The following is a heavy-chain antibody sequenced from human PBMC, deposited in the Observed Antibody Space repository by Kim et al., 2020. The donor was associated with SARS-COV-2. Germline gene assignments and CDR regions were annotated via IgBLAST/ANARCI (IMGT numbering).Heavy chain of an antibody. CDR1: GFSLSTRGVG. J-gene: IGHJ4*02. Sequence: SGPTLVKPTQTLTLTCTFSGFSLSTRGVGVGWVRQPPRKALEWLANIYWDDDKFYSPFLKNRLTITKDTSKNQVILTVTNMDPVDSATYYCARAPDYYARRDTFDYWGQGTLVTVSS. D-gene: IGHD3-9*01. CDR2: IYWDDDK. CDR3: ARAPDYYARRDTFDY. V-gene: IGHV2-5*02.